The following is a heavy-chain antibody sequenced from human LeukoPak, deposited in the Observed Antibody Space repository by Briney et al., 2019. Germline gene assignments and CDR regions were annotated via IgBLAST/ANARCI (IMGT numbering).Heavy chain of an antibody. Sequence: GGSLRLSCAASGFRFSDYYVTWIRQTPGKGLEWVSYISSGGTTIYYADSVKGRFTMSRDDARNSLYLQMNSLRSEDTAVYYCNSGSYHYHGADVWGQGTTVTVSS. D-gene: IGHD1-26*01. J-gene: IGHJ6*02. V-gene: IGHV3-11*01. CDR1: GFRFSDYY. CDR3: NSGSYHYHGADV. CDR2: ISSGGTTI.